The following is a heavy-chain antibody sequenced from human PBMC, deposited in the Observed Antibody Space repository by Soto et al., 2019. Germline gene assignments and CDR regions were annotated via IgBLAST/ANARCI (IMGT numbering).Heavy chain of an antibody. V-gene: IGHV3-7*01. D-gene: IGHD2-2*01. J-gene: IGHJ4*02. Sequence: EVQLVESGGGLVQPGGSLRLSCVVSGLTFSNYWMSWVRQAPGKGLEWVANINQDGSESYYVDSVKGRFTISRDNAKNSLYLQMTSLRAEDTAVYYCARPVRECSSPGCANWGQGTLVTVSS. CDR2: INQDGSES. CDR1: GLTFSNYW. CDR3: ARPVRECSSPGCAN.